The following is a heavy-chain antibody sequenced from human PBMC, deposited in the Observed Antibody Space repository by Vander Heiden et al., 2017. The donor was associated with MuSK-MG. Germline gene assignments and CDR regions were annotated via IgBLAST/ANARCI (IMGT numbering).Heavy chain of an antibody. CDR2: IYSGGST. D-gene: IGHD6-19*01. CDR1: GFTVSSNY. J-gene: IGHJ4*02. Sequence: EVQLVESGGGLVQPGGSLRLSCAASGFTVSSNYMSWVRQAPGKGLEWVSVIYSGGSTYYADSVKGRFTISRDNSKNTLYLLMNSLRAEDTAVYYCARDRVAGYYYFDYWGQGTLVTVSS. CDR3: ARDRVAGYYYFDY. V-gene: IGHV3-66*01.